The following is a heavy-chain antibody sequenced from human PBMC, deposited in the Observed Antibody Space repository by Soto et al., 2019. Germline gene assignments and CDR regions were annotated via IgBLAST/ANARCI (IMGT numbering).Heavy chain of an antibody. J-gene: IGHJ4*02. CDR1: GFTFSSYG. D-gene: IGHD3-3*01. CDR2: ISYDGSNK. Sequence: GGSLRLSCAASGFTFSSYGMHWVRQAPGKGLEWVAVISYDGSNKYYADSVKGRFTISRDNSKNTLYLQMNSLRAEDTAVYYCAKVLYGRARSDGLSWAASARNYFDYWGQGTLVTVSS. CDR3: AKVLYGRARSDGLSWAASARNYFDY. V-gene: IGHV3-30*18.